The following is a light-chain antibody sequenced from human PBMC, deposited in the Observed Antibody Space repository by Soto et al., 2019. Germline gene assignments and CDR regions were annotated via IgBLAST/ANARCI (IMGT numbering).Light chain of an antibody. CDR1: SSDVGGYNY. V-gene: IGLV2-14*01. CDR3: SSYRSSSTV. Sequence: QSALTQPASVSGSPGQSITISCTGTSSDVGGYNYVCWYQQHPGKAPKLMIYEVSNRPSGVSNRFSGSKSDNTASLTISGLQAEDEADYYCSSYRSSSTVFGTGTKVTVL. CDR2: EVS. J-gene: IGLJ1*01.